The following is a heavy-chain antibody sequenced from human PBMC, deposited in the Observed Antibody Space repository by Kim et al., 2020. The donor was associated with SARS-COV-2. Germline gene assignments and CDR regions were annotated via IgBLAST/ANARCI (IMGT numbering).Heavy chain of an antibody. V-gene: IGHV3-30*18. CDR3: AKADYDFWSGGLYFQH. Sequence: GGSLRLSCAASGFTFSSYGMHWVRQAPGKGLEWVAVISYDGSNKYYADSVKGRFTISRDNSKNTLYLQMNSLRAEDTAVYYCAKADYDFWSGGLYFQHWGQGTLVTVSS. CDR1: GFTFSSYG. D-gene: IGHD3-3*01. CDR2: ISYDGSNK. J-gene: IGHJ1*01.